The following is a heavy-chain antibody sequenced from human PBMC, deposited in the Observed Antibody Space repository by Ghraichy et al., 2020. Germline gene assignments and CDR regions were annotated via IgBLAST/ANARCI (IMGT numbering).Heavy chain of an antibody. CDR3: ARPLGLAGAGRYYAVDV. J-gene: IGHJ6*02. V-gene: IGHV3-21*01. CDR1: GFTFDDYS. CDR2: IRPYSTYI. D-gene: IGHD6-19*01. Sequence: GGSLRLSCAASGFTFDDYSIYWVRQAPGKGLEWVSSIRPYSTYIYYADSVKGRFTISRDNAKNSVYLQMNSLRAEDTAVYYCARPLGLAGAGRYYAVDVWGQGTTVTVAS.